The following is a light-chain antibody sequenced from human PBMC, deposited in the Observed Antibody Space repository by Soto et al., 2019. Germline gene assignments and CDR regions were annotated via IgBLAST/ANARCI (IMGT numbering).Light chain of an antibody. Sequence: QSVLTQPPSVSGAPGQRVTISCTGSSSNIGAGYDVHWYQQLPGTAPKLLIYGNSNRPSGVPDRFSGSKSGTSASLAITGLQAEDEADYYCQSYDRSLSVPWVFGGGTKLTVL. V-gene: IGLV1-40*01. CDR3: QSYDRSLSVPWV. CDR2: GNS. CDR1: SSNIGAGYD. J-gene: IGLJ3*02.